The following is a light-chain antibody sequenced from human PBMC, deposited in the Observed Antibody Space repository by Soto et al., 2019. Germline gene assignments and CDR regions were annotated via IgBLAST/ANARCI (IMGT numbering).Light chain of an antibody. V-gene: IGLV1-47*01. J-gene: IGLJ1*01. CDR3: AAWDDSLSALYV. CDR1: SSNIGSNY. CDR2: RNN. Sequence: QSVRTQPPSASGTPGQRVTISCSGSSSNIGSNYVYWYQQLPGTAPKLLIYRNNQRPSGVPDRFSGSKSGTSASLAISGLRSEDESDYYCAAWDDSLSALYVFGPGTEVTDL.